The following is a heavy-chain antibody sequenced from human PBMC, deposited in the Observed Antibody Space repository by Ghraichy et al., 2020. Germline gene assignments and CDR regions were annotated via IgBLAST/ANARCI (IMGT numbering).Heavy chain of an antibody. V-gene: IGHV2-70*11. CDR1: GFSLSTSGMC. Sequence: SGPTLVKPTQTLTLTCTFSGFSLSTSGMCVSWIRQPPGKALEWLARIDWDDDKYYSTSLKTRLTISKDTSKNQVVLTMTNMDPVDTATYYCARIRRIVATIGPSYGMDVWGQGTTVTVSS. CDR3: ARIRRIVATIGPSYGMDV. J-gene: IGHJ6*02. D-gene: IGHD5-12*01. CDR2: IDWDDDK.